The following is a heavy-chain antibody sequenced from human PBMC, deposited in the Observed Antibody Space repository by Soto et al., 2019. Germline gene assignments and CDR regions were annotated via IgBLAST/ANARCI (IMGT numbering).Heavy chain of an antibody. D-gene: IGHD3-10*01. Sequence: SETLSLTCTASGGSVSSSNYYWTWIRQPPGKGLEWIGYIYYSGSTNYNPSLKSRVTISVDTSKNQFSLKLSSVTAADTAVYYCARDPHYGSYFDYWGQGTLVTVSS. V-gene: IGHV4-61*01. J-gene: IGHJ4*02. CDR3: ARDPHYGSYFDY. CDR1: GGSVSSSNYY. CDR2: IYYSGST.